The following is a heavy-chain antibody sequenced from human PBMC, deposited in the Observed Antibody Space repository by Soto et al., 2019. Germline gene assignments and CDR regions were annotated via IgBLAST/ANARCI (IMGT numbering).Heavy chain of an antibody. CDR2: INPNSGGT. CDR3: ATKDIVVVPAAISYYYYGMDV. Sequence: GASLKVSCKASGYTFTSSDINWVRQAPGQGLEWMGWINPNSGGTNYAQKFQGRVTMTRDTSISTAYMELSRLRSDDTAVYYCATKDIVVVPAAISYYYYGMDVWGQGTTVTVSS. J-gene: IGHJ6*02. CDR1: GYTFTSSD. D-gene: IGHD2-2*02. V-gene: IGHV1-2*02.